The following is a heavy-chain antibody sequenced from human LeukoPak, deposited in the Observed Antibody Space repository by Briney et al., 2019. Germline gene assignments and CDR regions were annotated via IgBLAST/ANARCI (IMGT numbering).Heavy chain of an antibody. CDR2: IYPYDSDT. J-gene: IGHJ4*02. V-gene: IGHV5-51*01. CDR3: AGGPDGAYYFDS. Sequence: GESLKISCKGSRDSFTNYWIGWVRQMPGKGLEWMGLIYPYDSDTRYSSSFQGQVTISVDKSISTAYLQWTSLKASDTALYFCAGGPDGAYYFDSWGQGTLVSVSS. D-gene: IGHD1-14*01. CDR1: RDSFTNYW.